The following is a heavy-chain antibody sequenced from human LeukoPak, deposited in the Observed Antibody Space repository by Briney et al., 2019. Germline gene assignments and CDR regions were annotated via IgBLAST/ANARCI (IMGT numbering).Heavy chain of an antibody. Sequence: GASVKVSCKASGGTFSSDSISWVRQAPGQGREWMGGTIPILGIANYAQKFQGRVTIPAEKSTSTAYMELSSLRSEDTAVYYCARWEYCSGGSCQGFDPWGQGTLVTVSS. CDR3: ARWEYCSGGSCQGFDP. CDR2: TIPILGIA. V-gene: IGHV1-69*10. J-gene: IGHJ5*02. D-gene: IGHD2-15*01. CDR1: GGTFSSDS.